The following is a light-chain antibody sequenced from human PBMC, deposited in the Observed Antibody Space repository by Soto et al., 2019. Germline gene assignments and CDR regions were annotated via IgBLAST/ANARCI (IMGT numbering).Light chain of an antibody. CDR1: QSVLSSSNNKNF. CDR3: QQYYGAPLT. CDR2: WAS. J-gene: IGKJ4*01. Sequence: DIVMTQSPDSLAVSLGERATINCKSSQSVLSSSNNKNFLGWYQRRPGQPPKLLIYWASTRESGVPDRVTGSGSGTDFTLTISSLQAEDVAVYYCQQYYGAPLTFGGGTKVEIK. V-gene: IGKV4-1*01.